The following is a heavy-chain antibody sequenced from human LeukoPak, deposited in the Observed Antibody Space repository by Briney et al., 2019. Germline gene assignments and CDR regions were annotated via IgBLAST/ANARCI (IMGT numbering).Heavy chain of an antibody. Sequence: GGSLKLSCSASGFTFSGSTMHWVRQASGKGLEWVGRIKSKANNYATAYVASVQGRFTISRDDSRNTAYLQMNSLNTEDTAVYYCTNYDDSSDLWGYWGQGTLVTVSS. D-gene: IGHD3-22*01. V-gene: IGHV3-73*01. J-gene: IGHJ4*02. CDR2: IKSKANNYAT. CDR3: TNYDDSSDLWGY. CDR1: GFTFSGST.